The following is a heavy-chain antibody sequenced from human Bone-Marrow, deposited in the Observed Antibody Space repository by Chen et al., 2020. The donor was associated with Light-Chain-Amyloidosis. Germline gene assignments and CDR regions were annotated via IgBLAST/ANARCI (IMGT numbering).Heavy chain of an antibody. Sequence: QVQLVPSGAEVKKPGSAVKVSGKASGGTFSSYAISWVRQAPGQGLEWMGRIIPILGIANYAQKFQGRVTITADKSTSTAYMELSSLRSEDTAVYYCAREELGYYYYYYGMDVWGQGTTVTVSS. D-gene: IGHD6-6*01. J-gene: IGHJ6*02. CDR1: GGTFSSYA. CDR2: IIPILGIA. V-gene: IGHV1-69*04. CDR3: AREELGYYYYYYGMDV.